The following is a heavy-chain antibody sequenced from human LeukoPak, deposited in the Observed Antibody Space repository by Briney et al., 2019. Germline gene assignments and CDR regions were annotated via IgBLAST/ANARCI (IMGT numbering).Heavy chain of an antibody. CDR1: GFTFSNYG. V-gene: IGHV3-30*18. CDR2: ISCDGSNK. J-gene: IGHJ4*02. D-gene: IGHD6-13*01. Sequence: GGSLRLSCAASGFTFSNYGMHWVRQAPGKGLEWVARISCDGSNKCFADSVKGRFTISRDNSKNTLYLQMHSLRAENTAVYYSAKDNVAAAGRYFDYWGQGTLVTVSS. CDR3: AKDNVAAAGRYFDY.